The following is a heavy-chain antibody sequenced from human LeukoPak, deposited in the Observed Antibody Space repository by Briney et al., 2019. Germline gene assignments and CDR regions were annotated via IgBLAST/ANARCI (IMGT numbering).Heavy chain of an antibody. CDR1: GASLSSYF. Sequence: SETLSLTCSVSGASLSSYFWAWIRQPPGKRLEWIGYVYSRWSSDYNPSFKGRVSMSVDTSKSQVSLKLTSVSAADTAVYYCASQNLGQLSFFDNWGQGTLVTVSS. J-gene: IGHJ4*02. CDR3: ASQNLGQLSFFDN. D-gene: IGHD3-16*02. V-gene: IGHV4-4*09. CDR2: VYSRWSS.